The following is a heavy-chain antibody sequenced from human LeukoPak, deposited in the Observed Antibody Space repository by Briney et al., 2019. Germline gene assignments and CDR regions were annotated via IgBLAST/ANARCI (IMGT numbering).Heavy chain of an antibody. CDR2: ISYDGSNK. V-gene: IGHV3-30-3*01. CDR1: GFTFSSYA. J-gene: IGHJ4*02. Sequence: PGRSLSLSCAASGFTFSSYAMHWIRQAPGKGLEWMAVISYDGSNKYYAAFMNGLFTISRNYSKHTLYPQMNSLRAEDTAVYYCARAPYSGRDKTSPHMYYFDYWGQGTLVTVSS. CDR3: ARAPYSGRDKTSPHMYYFDY. D-gene: IGHD1-26*01.